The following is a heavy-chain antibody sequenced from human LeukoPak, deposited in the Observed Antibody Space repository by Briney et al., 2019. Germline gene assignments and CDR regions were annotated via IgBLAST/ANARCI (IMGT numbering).Heavy chain of an antibody. CDR3: ARVKFGWFDP. Sequence: ASVKVSCKASGYTFTSYGISWVRQAPGQGLEWMGWVNAYNGNTNYAQKLQGRVTMTADTSTSTAYMELRSLRSDDTAVYYCARVKFGWFDPWGQGALVTVSS. J-gene: IGHJ5*02. CDR1: GYTFTSYG. V-gene: IGHV1-18*01. CDR2: VNAYNGNT. D-gene: IGHD3-10*01.